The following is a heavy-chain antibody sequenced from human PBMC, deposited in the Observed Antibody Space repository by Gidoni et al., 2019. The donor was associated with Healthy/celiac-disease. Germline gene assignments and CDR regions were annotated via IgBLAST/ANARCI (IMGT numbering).Heavy chain of an antibody. Sequence: QVTLKESGPVLVKPTETLTLTCTVPGFSLSNARRGVSWIRQPPGKALEWLAHIFSNDEKSYSTSLKSRLTISKDTSKSQVVLTMTNMDPVDTATYYCARISITMVRGVIEGFDYWGQGTLVTVSS. CDR1: GFSLSNARRG. J-gene: IGHJ4*02. CDR2: IFSNDEK. V-gene: IGHV2-26*01. CDR3: ARISITMVRGVIEGFDY. D-gene: IGHD3-10*01.